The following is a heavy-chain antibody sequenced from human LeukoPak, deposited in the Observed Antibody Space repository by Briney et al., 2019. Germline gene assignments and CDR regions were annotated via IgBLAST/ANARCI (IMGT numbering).Heavy chain of an antibody. V-gene: IGHV3-30-3*01. CDR3: ATEIAVGLRYFDY. D-gene: IGHD6-19*01. CDR2: VSYDGSTK. Sequence: GGSLRLSCAASGFTFSNYAMHWVRQAPGTGLEWVAIVSYDGSTKYYAASVEGRFTISRDNSKNTLYLQMDSLRPEDTAVYYCATEIAVGLRYFDYWGQGTLVTVSS. CDR1: GFTFSNYA. J-gene: IGHJ4*02.